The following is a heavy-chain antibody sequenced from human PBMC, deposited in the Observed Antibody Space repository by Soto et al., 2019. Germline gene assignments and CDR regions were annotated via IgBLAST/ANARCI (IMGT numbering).Heavy chain of an antibody. CDR2: ISASGDST. V-gene: IGHV3-23*01. Sequence: GGSLRLSCATSGVGFSNYGMSWVRQAPGKGLEWVSGISASGDSTYYADPVKGRFTISGDNSKRTLYLQMNSLRAEDTAIYYCATDPRGTDYGGQDTQLTVSS. CDR1: GVGFSNYG. J-gene: IGHJ4*02. CDR3: ATDPRGTDY.